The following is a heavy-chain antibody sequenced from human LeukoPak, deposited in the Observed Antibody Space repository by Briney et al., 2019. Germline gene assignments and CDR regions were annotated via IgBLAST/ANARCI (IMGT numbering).Heavy chain of an antibody. Sequence: GASVKVSCKASGYTFTSYGISWVRQAPGQGLEWMGGFDPEDGETIYAQKFQGRVTMTEDTSTDTAYMELSSLRSEDTAVYYCATEVTLRGRDYWGQGTLVTVSS. D-gene: IGHD6-25*01. CDR2: FDPEDGET. J-gene: IGHJ4*02. V-gene: IGHV1-24*01. CDR1: GYTFTSYG. CDR3: ATEVTLRGRDY.